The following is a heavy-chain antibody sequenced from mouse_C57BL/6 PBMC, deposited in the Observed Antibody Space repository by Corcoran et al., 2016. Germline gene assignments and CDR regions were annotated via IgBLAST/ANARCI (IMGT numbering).Heavy chain of an antibody. CDR3: ARESNWYFDV. Sequence: QIQLVQSGPELKKPGETVKISCKASGYTFTTYGLSWMEPAPGKGLKWMGWMNIYSGVPTYADDFKGRFALSLETSASTAYLEINNLKSEDTATYFCARESNWYFDVWGIGTTVTVSS. CDR2: MNIYSGVP. J-gene: IGHJ1*03. V-gene: IGHV9-3*01. CDR1: GYTFTTYG.